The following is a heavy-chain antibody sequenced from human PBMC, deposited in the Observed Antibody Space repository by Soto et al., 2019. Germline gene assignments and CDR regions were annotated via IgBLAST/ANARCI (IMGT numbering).Heavy chain of an antibody. CDR3: ARDLSGSGWYGNYYYYMDV. J-gene: IGHJ6*03. Sequence: SQTLSLTCAISGDSVSSSSAAWNWIRQSPSRGLEWLGRTYYRSKWYNDYAVSVKSRITINPDTSKNQFSLQLNSVTPEDTAVYYCARDLSGSGWYGNYYYYMDVWGTGTTVNVSS. CDR1: GDSVSSSSAA. V-gene: IGHV6-1*01. D-gene: IGHD6-19*01. CDR2: TYYRSKWYN.